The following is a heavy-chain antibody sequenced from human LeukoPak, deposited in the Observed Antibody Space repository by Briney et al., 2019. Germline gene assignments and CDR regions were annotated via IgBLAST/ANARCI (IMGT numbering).Heavy chain of an antibody. CDR3: ARDLGLKYGSGTYTFDP. V-gene: IGHV3-33*01. CDR2: IWYDGSHQ. D-gene: IGHD3-10*01. J-gene: IGHJ5*02. Sequence: GGSLRLSCAASGFSFSTYGMHWVRQAPGKGPGWVAVIWYDGSHQYYTDSVKGRFTISRDMSTNTLHLQMNSLRVDDTALYYCARDLGLKYGSGTYTFDPWGQGTLVIVS. CDR1: GFSFSTYG.